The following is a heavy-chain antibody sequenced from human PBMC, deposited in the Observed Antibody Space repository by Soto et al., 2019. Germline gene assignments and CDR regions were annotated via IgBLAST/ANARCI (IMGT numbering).Heavy chain of an antibody. CDR2: IYYSGST. V-gene: IGHV4-31*03. CDR1: GGSISSGGYY. CDR3: ARDYCSSTSCPTSYYYGMDV. J-gene: IGHJ6*02. D-gene: IGHD2-2*01. Sequence: QVQLQESGPGLVKPSQTLSLTCTVSGGSISSGGYYWSWIRQHPGKGLEWIGYIYYSGSTYYNPSLKSRVTISVDTSKNQFSLKRSSVTAADTAVYYCARDYCSSTSCPTSYYYGMDVWGQGTTVTVSS.